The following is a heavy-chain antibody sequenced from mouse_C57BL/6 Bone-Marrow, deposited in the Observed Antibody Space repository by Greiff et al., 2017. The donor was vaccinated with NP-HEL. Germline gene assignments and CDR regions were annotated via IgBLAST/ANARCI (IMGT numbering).Heavy chain of an antibody. CDR3: VRRRYGSYGMHY. CDR2: ISTGGGST. V-gene: IGHV5-12*01. D-gene: IGHD2-10*02. J-gene: IGHJ4*01. CDR1: GFTFSDYY. Sequence: EVKVVESGGGLVQPGGSLKLSCAASGFTFSDYYMYWVRQTPAKRLEWVAYISTGGGSTYYPDTVKGRFTFSRDNAKNTLYLQMGRLKSENTAMYYCVRRRYGSYGMHYWGQGTPVTGSS.